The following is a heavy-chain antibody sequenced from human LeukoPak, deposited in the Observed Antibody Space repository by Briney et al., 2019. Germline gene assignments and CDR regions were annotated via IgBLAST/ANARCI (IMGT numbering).Heavy chain of an antibody. V-gene: IGHV4-34*01. J-gene: IGHJ6*03. CDR2: INHSGST. D-gene: IGHD6-13*01. Sequence: PSETLSLTCAVYGGSFRGYYWSWIRQPPGKGLEWIGEINHSGSTNYNSSLKSRVTISVDTSKTQFSLKLSSVTAADTAVYYCARARYLQQRQKYYYYMDVWGKGTTVTVSS. CDR1: GGSFRGYY. CDR3: ARARYLQQRQKYYYYMDV.